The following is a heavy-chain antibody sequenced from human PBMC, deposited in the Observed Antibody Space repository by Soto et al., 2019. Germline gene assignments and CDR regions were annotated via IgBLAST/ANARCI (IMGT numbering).Heavy chain of an antibody. Sequence: ASVKVSCKASGGTFSSYTISWVRQAPGQGLEWMGRIIPILGIANYAQKFQGRVTITADKSTSTAYMELSSLRSEDTAVYYCARDYYYDILSPQYYYYYGMDGWGQGTTVTV. D-gene: IGHD3-9*01. V-gene: IGHV1-69*04. J-gene: IGHJ6*02. CDR2: IIPILGIA. CDR3: ARDYYYDILSPQYYYYYGMDG. CDR1: GGTFSSYT.